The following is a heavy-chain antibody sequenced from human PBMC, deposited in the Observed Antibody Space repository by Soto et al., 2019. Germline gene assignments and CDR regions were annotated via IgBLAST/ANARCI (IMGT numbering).Heavy chain of an antibody. CDR2: FDPEDGDR. D-gene: IGHD4-4*01. CDR3: ARGYSNYEYSYYGMDV. Sequence: ASVKVSCKVSEYTLTELSLHWVRQAPGKGLEWVGGFDPEDGDRMYAQKFQGRVTMTRNTSISTAYMELSSLRSEDTAVYYCARGYSNYEYSYYGMDVWGQGTTVTVSS. V-gene: IGHV1-24*01. J-gene: IGHJ6*02. CDR1: EYTLTELS.